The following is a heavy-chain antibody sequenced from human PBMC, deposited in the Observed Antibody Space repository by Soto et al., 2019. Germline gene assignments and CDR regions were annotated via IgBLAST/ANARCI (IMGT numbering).Heavy chain of an antibody. J-gene: IGHJ4*02. CDR2: ISAYNGNT. Sequence: VKGSCKDSGYTITPYDINWVRQAPVQVLERMGWISAYNGNTNYAQKFRGRVTLTTEKSTNTAYMDLRSLTSDDTAVYYCARDEGGYDILTGYYKAHHFDYCGQGVPVTLSS. CDR1: GYTITPYD. D-gene: IGHD3-9*01. CDR3: ARDEGGYDILTGYYKAHHFDY. V-gene: IGHV1-18*01.